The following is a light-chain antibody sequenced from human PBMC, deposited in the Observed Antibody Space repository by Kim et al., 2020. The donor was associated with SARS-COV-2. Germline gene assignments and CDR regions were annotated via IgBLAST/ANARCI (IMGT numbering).Light chain of an antibody. CDR1: QSISSY. Sequence: ESVGDRVTITCQASQSISSYLNWYQQKPGKAPKLLIYAASSLQSGVPSRFSGSGSGTDFTLTISSLQPEDVATYYCQQSYSTPYTFGQGTKLEI. CDR2: AAS. V-gene: IGKV1-39*01. CDR3: QQSYSTPYT. J-gene: IGKJ2*01.